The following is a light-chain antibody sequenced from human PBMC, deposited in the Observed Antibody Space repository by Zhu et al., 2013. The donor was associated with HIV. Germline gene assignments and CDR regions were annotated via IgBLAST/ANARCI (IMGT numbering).Light chain of an antibody. CDR2: GAS. CDR3: QQYGSSSPT. V-gene: IGKV3-20*01. CDR1: QSVSSY. J-gene: IGKJ4*01. Sequence: EIVLTQSPATLSLSPGERATLSCRASQSVSSYLAWYQQKPGQAPRLLIYGASSRATGIPDRFSGSGSATDFTLTISRLEPEDFAVYYCQQYGSSSPTFGGGTKVEIK.